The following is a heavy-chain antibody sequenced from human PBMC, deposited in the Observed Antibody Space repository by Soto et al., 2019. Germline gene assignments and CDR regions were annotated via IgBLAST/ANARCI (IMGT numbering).Heavy chain of an antibody. J-gene: IGHJ6*02. CDR2: ISAYNGNT. CDR1: GYTFTSYG. V-gene: IGHV1-18*01. Sequence: ASVKVSCKASGYTFTSYGISWVRQAPGQGLEWMGWISAYNGNTNYAQKLQGRVTMTTDTSTSTAYMELRSLRSDDTAVYYCARVVVVPADSCYYGMDVWGQGTTVTVSS. CDR3: ARVVVVPADSCYYGMDV. D-gene: IGHD2-2*01.